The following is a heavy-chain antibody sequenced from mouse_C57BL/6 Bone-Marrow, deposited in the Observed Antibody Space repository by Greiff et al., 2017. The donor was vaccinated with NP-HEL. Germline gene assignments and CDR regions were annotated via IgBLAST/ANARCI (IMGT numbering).Heavy chain of an antibody. CDR1: GYTFTSYG. J-gene: IGHJ1*03. D-gene: IGHD2-5*01. CDR2: IYPRSGNT. Sequence: VQLQESGAELARPGASVKLSCKASGYTFTSYGISWVKQRTGQGLEWIGEIYPRSGNTYYNEKFKGKATLTADKSSSTAYMELRSLTSEDSAVYFGARSTTIVPHWYFDVWGTGTTVTVSS. CDR3: ARSTTIVPHWYFDV. V-gene: IGHV1-81*01.